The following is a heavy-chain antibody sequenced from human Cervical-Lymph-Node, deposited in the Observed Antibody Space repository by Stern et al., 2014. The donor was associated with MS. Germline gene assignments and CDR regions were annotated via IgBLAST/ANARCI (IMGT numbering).Heavy chain of an antibody. CDR2: MNPNSGNT. Sequence: VQLVESGAEVKKPGASVKVSCKASGYTFTSYDINWVRQATGQGLEWMGWMNPNSGNTGYAQKFQGRVTMTRNTSISTAYMELSSLRSEDTAVHYCARGIVVVPAAILYYYYGMDVWGQGTTVTVSS. D-gene: IGHD2-2*01. V-gene: IGHV1-8*01. J-gene: IGHJ6*02. CDR3: ARGIVVVPAAILYYYYGMDV. CDR1: GYTFTSYD.